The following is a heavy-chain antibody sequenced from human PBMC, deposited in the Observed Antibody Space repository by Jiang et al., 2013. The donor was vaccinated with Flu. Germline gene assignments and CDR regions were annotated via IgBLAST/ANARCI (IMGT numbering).Heavy chain of an antibody. CDR2: TYYRSKWYN. D-gene: IGHD6-19*01. Sequence: SQTLSLTCAISGDSVSSNSAAWNWIRQSPSRGLEWLGRTYYRSKWYNDYAVSVKSRITINPDTSKNQFSLQLNSVTPEDTAVYYCARDMDRGIAVAGSFFDYWGQGTLVTVSS. J-gene: IGHJ4*02. CDR1: GDSVSSNSAA. CDR3: ARDMDRGIAVAGSFFDY. V-gene: IGHV6-1*01.